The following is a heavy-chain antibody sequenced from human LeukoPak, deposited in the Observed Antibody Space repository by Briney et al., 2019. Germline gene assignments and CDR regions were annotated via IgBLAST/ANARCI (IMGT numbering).Heavy chain of an antibody. CDR1: GFTFSSYA. CDR2: ISGSGGST. D-gene: IGHD3-3*01. Sequence: GSLRLSCAASGFTFSSYAMSWVRQAPGKGLEWVSAISGSGGSTYYADSVKGRFTISRDNAKNSLYLQMNSLRAEDTAVYYCARDTRSGYYTLPNNWFDPWGQGTLVTVSS. V-gene: IGHV3-23*01. CDR3: ARDTRSGYYTLPNNWFDP. J-gene: IGHJ5*02.